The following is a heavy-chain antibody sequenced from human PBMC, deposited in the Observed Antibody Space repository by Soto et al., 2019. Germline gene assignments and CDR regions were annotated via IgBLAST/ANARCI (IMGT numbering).Heavy chain of an antibody. D-gene: IGHD3-22*01. CDR2: IWYDGSNK. Sequence: GGSLRLSCAASGFTFSSYGMHWVRQAPGKGLEWVAVIWYDGSNKYYADSVKGRFTISRDNSKNTLYLQMNSLRAEDTAVYYCARDPLSSGQIDYWGQGTLVTVSS. V-gene: IGHV3-33*01. CDR3: ARDPLSSGQIDY. J-gene: IGHJ4*02. CDR1: GFTFSSYG.